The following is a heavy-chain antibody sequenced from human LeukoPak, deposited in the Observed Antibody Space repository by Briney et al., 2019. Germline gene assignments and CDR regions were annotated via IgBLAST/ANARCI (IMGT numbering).Heavy chain of an antibody. Sequence: SETLSLTCTDSGGPIYSYYWSWIRQTAGKGLEWIGRLYPGVSTNYNPSLKSRVTMSVDTSKNQFALKLSAVTAADTAVYYCARLKFYDSTGYSPGHYMDVWGKGTTVTVSS. D-gene: IGHD3-22*01. CDR2: LYPGVST. CDR1: GGPIYSYY. CDR3: ARLKFYDSTGYSPGHYMDV. J-gene: IGHJ6*03. V-gene: IGHV4-4*07.